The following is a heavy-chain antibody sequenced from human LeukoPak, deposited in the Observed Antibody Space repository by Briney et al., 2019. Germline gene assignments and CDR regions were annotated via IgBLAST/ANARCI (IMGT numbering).Heavy chain of an antibody. CDR1: W. V-gene: IGHV3-7*01. J-gene: IGHJ4*02. CDR2: INREGNEK. D-gene: IGHD1-26*01. CDR3: ARVGTWELQRVFDF. Sequence: GGSLRLSCATFWMTWVHQVPGKGLEWVANINREGNEKYYVDSVKGRFTISRDNAKNSVDLQMDSLRVEDTAVYYCARVGTWELQRVFDFWGQGTLVTVSS.